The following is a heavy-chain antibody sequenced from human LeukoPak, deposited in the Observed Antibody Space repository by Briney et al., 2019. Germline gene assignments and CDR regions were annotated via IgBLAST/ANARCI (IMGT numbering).Heavy chain of an antibody. D-gene: IGHD3-22*01. CDR2: IIPIFGTA. V-gene: IGHV1-69*06. CDR1: GGTFSSYA. J-gene: IGHJ4*02. Sequence: SVKVSCKASGGTFSSYAISWVRQAPGQGLEWMGGIIPIFGTANYAQKFQGRVTITADKSTSTAYMELSSLRSEDTAVYYCARCPLDPENYYDSSGYYYFDYWGQGTLVTVSS. CDR3: ARCPLDPENYYDSSGYYYFDY.